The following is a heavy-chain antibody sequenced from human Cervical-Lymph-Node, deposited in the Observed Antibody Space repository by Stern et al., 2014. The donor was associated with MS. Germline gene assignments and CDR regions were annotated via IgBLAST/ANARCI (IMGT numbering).Heavy chain of an antibody. D-gene: IGHD2-2*01. CDR3: ARDTAAVAVPGAVQMGLDY. CDR2: IWHEGSDK. Sequence: VQLVESGGGVVQPGRSLRLSCAASGFSFSSFAMHWVRQAPGKGLEWVAVIWHEGSDKYYTDSVKGRFTISRDNSKNTLSLQMNSLRAEDTAVYYCARDTAAVAVPGAVQMGLDYWGQGTLVSVSS. V-gene: IGHV3-33*01. J-gene: IGHJ4*02. CDR1: GFSFSSFA.